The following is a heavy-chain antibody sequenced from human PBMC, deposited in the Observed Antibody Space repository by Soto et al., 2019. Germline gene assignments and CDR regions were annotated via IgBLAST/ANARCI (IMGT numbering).Heavy chain of an antibody. V-gene: IGHV4-39*01. CDR1: GGSISSSSYY. J-gene: IGHJ4*02. CDR2: IYYSGST. CDR3: ARHRGYGYGYASNYFDY. D-gene: IGHD5-18*01. Sequence: QLQLQESGPGLVKPSETLSLTCTVSGGSISSSSYYWGWIRQPPGKGLEWIGSIYYSGSTYYNPSLKSRVTISVGTSHNRFPPKLTSVTAADTAVYYCARHRGYGYGYASNYFDYWGQGTLVTVSS.